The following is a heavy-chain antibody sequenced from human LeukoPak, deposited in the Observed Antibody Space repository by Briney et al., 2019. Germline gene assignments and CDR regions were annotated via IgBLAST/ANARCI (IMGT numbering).Heavy chain of an antibody. Sequence: SETLSLTCTASGGSISSYYWSWIRQPPGKGLEWIGYIYYSGSTNYNPSLKSRLAISADTSKNQFSLKLSSVTAADTAVYYCARVSGGYSYGPLDYWGQGTLVAVSS. CDR1: GGSISSYY. CDR3: ARVSGGYSYGPLDY. CDR2: IYYSGST. J-gene: IGHJ4*02. D-gene: IGHD5-18*01. V-gene: IGHV4-59*01.